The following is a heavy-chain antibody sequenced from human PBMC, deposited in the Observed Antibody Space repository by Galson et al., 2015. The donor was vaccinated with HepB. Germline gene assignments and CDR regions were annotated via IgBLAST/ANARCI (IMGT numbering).Heavy chain of an antibody. V-gene: IGHV3-7*01. D-gene: IGHD1-26*01. J-gene: IGHJ4*02. Sequence: SLRLSCAVSGFIFRNYWMSWIRQTPGKGLEWVAIINPDGSDRYYVASVEGRFTISRDNAKNSLYLQMSGLRAEDTAVYYCARSQSGSFDSWGQGTLVTVSS. CDR2: INPDGSDR. CDR3: ARSQSGSFDS. CDR1: GFIFRNYW.